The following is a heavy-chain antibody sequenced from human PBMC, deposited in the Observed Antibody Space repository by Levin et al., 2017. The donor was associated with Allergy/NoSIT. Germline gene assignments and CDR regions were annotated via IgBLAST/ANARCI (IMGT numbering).Heavy chain of an antibody. CDR1: GGSISTSSYH. CDR2: IYYNGRT. D-gene: IGHD3-9*01. V-gene: IGHV4-39*07. CDR3: ARVMSAISAKWPEF. J-gene: IGHJ4*02. Sequence: SETLSLTCTVSGGSISTSSYHWGWIRQPPGKGLEWIGNIYYNGRTYYNPSLESRVTISIDTSKNQFFLKLTSVTAAETAVYYCARVMSAISAKWPEFGGRGNPVTVS.